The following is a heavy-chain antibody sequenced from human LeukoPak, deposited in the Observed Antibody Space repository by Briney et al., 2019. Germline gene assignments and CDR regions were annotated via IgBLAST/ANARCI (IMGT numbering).Heavy chain of an antibody. V-gene: IGHV1-69*05. J-gene: IGHJ3*02. D-gene: IGHD6-6*01. Sequence: SVKVSCKASGGTFSSYAISWVRQAPGQGLEWMGGIIPIFGTANYAQKFQGRVTITTDESTSTAYMELSSLRSEDTAVYYCARDRPGSSSSKDAFDIWGQGTMVTVSS. CDR2: IIPIFGTA. CDR1: GGTFSSYA. CDR3: ARDRPGSSSSKDAFDI.